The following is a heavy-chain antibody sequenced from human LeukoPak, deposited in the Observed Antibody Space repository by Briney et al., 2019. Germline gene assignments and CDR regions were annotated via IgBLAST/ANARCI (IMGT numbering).Heavy chain of an antibody. CDR1: GGTFSNHA. J-gene: IGHJ3*02. V-gene: IGHV1-69*05. CDR2: TTPIFGSA. CDR3: ARAPFYFDSSGYSMDAFDI. Sequence: SVKVSCKASGGTFSNHAVSWVRQAPGQGLEWRGGTTPIFGSANYAQKFQGRVTIATDESTSTAYMELSSLRSEDTAVYYCARAPFYFDSSGYSMDAFDIWGQGTMVTVSS. D-gene: IGHD3-22*01.